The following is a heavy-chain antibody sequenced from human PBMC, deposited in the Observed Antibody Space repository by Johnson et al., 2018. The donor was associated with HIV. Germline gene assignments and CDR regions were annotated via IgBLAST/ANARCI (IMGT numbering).Heavy chain of an antibody. J-gene: IGHJ3*02. CDR2: ISSSGSSR. D-gene: IGHD4-11*01. V-gene: IGHV3-48*04. CDR1: GFTFTSYG. CDR3: ARDYRGALDI. Sequence: EVQLLESGGGVVQPGRSLRLSCAASGFTFTSYGMHWVRQAPGKGLEWVSYISSSGSSRYYADSVKGRFTITRDNVKNSLYMQMNSLRVEDTAVYFCARDYRGALDIWGQGTMVTVSS.